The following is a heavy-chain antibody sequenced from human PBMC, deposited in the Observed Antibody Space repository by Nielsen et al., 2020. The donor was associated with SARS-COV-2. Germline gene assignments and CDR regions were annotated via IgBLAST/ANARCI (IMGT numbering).Heavy chain of an antibody. CDR2: ISSSSSTI. V-gene: IGHV3-48*01. D-gene: IGHD3-10*01. J-gene: IGHJ4*02. CDR3: ARSMVRGVMGYYFDY. Sequence: GGSLRLSCAASGFTFSSYSMNWVRQAPGKGLEWVSYISSSSSTIYYADSVKGRFTISRDNSKNTLYLQMNSLRAEDTAVYYCARSMVRGVMGYYFDYWGQGTLVTVSS. CDR1: GFTFSSYS.